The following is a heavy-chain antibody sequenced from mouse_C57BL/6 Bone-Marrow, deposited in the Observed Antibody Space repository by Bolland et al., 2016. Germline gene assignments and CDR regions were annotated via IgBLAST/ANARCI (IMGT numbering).Heavy chain of an antibody. CDR2: NPNYGTT. CDR3: ARIGGAWFVY. J-gene: IGHJ3*01. V-gene: IGHV1-39*01. Sequence: NPNYGTTSYNQKFKGKATLTVDQSSSTAYMQLNSLTSEDSAVYYCARIGGAWFVYWGKGLW.